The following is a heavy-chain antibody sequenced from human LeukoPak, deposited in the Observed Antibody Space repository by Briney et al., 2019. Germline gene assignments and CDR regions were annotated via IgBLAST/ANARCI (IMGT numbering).Heavy chain of an antibody. J-gene: IGHJ5*02. V-gene: IGHV4-4*07. CDR1: GGSISSYF. CDR3: ARDLMYYYDSSGYYQFDP. D-gene: IGHD3-22*01. Sequence: SETLSLTCTVSGGSISSYFWSWVRQPAGKGLEWIGRIYPSGNTNYNPSLKSRVTMSVDTSKNQFSLKLSSVTAADTAVYYCARDLMYYYDSSGYYQFDPWGQGTLVTVSS. CDR2: IYPSGNT.